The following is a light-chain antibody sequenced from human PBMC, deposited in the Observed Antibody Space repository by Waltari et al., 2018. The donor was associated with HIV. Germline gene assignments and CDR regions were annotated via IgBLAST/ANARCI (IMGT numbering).Light chain of an antibody. Sequence: DVAMTQSPLSLPVSLGQPASISCRSSQSLVYSDGSTRLIWIQQRPGQSPRRLIFGVSKRESGVPDRFSGSGSGTDFTLKISRVEAEDVGVYYCMQYKHWPHTFGGGTKVEI. V-gene: IGKV2-30*01. J-gene: IGKJ4*01. CDR1: QSLVYSDGSTR. CDR3: MQYKHWPHT. CDR2: GVS.